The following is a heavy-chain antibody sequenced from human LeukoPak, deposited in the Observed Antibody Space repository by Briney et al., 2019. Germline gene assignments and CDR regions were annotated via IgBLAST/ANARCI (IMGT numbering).Heavy chain of an antibody. J-gene: IGHJ4*02. CDR2: ISGNDHYI. CDR3: AKVGYSYGYAHFDY. D-gene: IGHD5-18*01. V-gene: IGHV3-21*04. Sequence: GGSLRLSCAASGFTFSSYSMNWVRPAPGKGLEWVAYISGNDHYIYYADSVKGRFTISRDNAKNSLYLQMNSLRAEDTAVYYCAKVGYSYGYAHFDYWGQGTLVTVSS. CDR1: GFTFSSYS.